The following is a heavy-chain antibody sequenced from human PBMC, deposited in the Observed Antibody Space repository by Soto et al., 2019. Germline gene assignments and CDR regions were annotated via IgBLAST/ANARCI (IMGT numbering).Heavy chain of an antibody. D-gene: IGHD3-22*01. V-gene: IGHV1-18*04. CDR1: GYTFPSYG. Sequence: QVQLVQSGTEVKKPGASVKVSCKASGYTFPSYGFSWVRQAPGQGLEWMGWISAYNGNTHYAQKLQDRCTMTTDTSTRTAYLELRRLRSYDSAVYYCARDHYDSSGYSGYWGQGTLVTVSS. J-gene: IGHJ4*02. CDR3: ARDHYDSSGYSGY. CDR2: ISAYNGNT.